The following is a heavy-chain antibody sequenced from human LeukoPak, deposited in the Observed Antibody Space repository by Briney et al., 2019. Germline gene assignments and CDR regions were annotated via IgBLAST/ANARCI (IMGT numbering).Heavy chain of an antibody. J-gene: IGHJ4*02. D-gene: IGHD5-18*01. CDR2: INHSGST. CDR1: GGSFSGYY. Sequence: PSETLSLTCAVYGGSFSGYYWSWIRQPPGKGLEWIGEINHSGSTSYNPSLKSRVTISVDTSKNQFSLKLSSVTAADTAVYYCARARTRLWGFDYWGQGTLVTVSS. V-gene: IGHV4-34*01. CDR3: ARARTRLWGFDY.